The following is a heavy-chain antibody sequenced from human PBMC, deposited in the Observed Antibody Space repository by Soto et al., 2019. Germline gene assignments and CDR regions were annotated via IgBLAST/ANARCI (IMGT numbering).Heavy chain of an antibody. Sequence: GASVKVSCKASGGTFSSYAISWVRQAPGQGLEWMGGIIPIFGTANYAQKFQGRVTITADESTSTAYMELSSLRSEDTAVYYCAGGSDIVVVPAAYSVDYYYYYGMDVWGQGTTVTVSS. CDR2: IIPIFGTA. D-gene: IGHD2-2*01. CDR3: AGGSDIVVVPAAYSVDYYYYYGMDV. J-gene: IGHJ6*02. V-gene: IGHV1-69*13. CDR1: GGTFSSYA.